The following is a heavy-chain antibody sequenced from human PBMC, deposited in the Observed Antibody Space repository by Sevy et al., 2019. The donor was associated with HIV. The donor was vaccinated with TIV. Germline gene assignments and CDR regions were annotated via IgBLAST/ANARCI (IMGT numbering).Heavy chain of an antibody. V-gene: IGHV3-48*01. CDR2: ISSSSSTI. D-gene: IGHD3-10*01. CDR1: GFTFSSYS. J-gene: IGHJ4*02. CDR3: ATQVLLWFGELSSASDY. Sequence: GGSLRLSCAASGFTFSSYSMNWVRQAPGKGLEWVSYISSSSSTIYYADSVKGRFTISRDNAKNSLYLQMNSLRAEDTAVYYCATQVLLWFGELSSASDYWGQGTLVTVSS.